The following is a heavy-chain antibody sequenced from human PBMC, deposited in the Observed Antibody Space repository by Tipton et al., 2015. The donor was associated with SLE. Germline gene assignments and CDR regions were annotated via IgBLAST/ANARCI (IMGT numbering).Heavy chain of an antibody. CDR1: GGSISSGGYS. V-gene: IGHV4-30-2*01. J-gene: IGHJ6*02. D-gene: IGHD2-21*01. Sequence: TLSLTCAVSGGSISSGGYSWSWIRQPPGKGLEWIGYIYHSGSTYYNPSLKSRVTISVDRSKNQFSLKLSSVTAADTAVYYCARVAYCGGDCSFHGMDVWCQGTTVTVSS. CDR2: IYHSGST. CDR3: ARVAYCGGDCSFHGMDV.